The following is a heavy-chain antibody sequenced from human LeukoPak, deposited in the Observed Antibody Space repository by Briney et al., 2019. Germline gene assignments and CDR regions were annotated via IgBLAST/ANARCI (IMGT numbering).Heavy chain of an antibody. CDR1: GFTFSRYW. CDR2: IKPDGSEK. V-gene: IGHV3-7*01. CDR3: ARDRMTYYYDSSGYSDY. D-gene: IGHD3-22*01. J-gene: IGHJ4*02. Sequence: GGSLRLSCAASGFTFSRYWMSWVRQAPGKGLEWVANIKPDGSEKHYVDSVEGRFTISRDNAKNSLYLQMNSLRAEDTAVYYCARDRMTYYYDSSGYSDYWGQGTLVTVSS.